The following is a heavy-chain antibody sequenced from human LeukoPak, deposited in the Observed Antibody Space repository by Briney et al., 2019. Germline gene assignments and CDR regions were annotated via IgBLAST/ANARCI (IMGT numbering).Heavy chain of an antibody. J-gene: IGHJ4*02. CDR1: GFTFDDYA. D-gene: IGHD6-6*01. Sequence: PGGSLRLSCAASGFTFDDYAMHWVRQAPGKGLEWVSGTSWNSGSIGYADSVKGRFTISRDNAKNSLYLQMNSLRAEDTALYYCAKDASSSSSVFDYWGQGTLVTVSS. CDR2: TSWNSGSI. V-gene: IGHV3-9*01. CDR3: AKDASSSSSVFDY.